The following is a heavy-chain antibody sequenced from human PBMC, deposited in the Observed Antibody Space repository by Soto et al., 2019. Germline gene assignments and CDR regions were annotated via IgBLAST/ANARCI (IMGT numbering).Heavy chain of an antibody. Sequence: QVQLVQSGAEVKKPGASVKVSCKASGYIFTNNYMHWVRQAPGQGLEWMGIINPSGGSTSYAQKFQGRVTMTRDKSTNTVYMNLSSLRSEDTAVYYCARERDGSGRYGLDVWGQGTTVTVSS. D-gene: IGHD3-10*01. CDR2: INPSGGST. CDR3: ARERDGSGRYGLDV. V-gene: IGHV1-46*01. CDR1: GYIFTNNY. J-gene: IGHJ6*02.